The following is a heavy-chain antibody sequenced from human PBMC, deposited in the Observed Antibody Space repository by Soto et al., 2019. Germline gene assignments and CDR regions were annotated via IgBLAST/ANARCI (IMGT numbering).Heavy chain of an antibody. Sequence: ASVKVSCKASGYAFASHDINWVRQASGQGPEWMGWMNPNSGSTGYAQKFQGRVTLTRNTSITTAYMEVSSLRSEDTAMYYCARERTVAGNDYWGQGTLVTVSS. D-gene: IGHD6-19*01. V-gene: IGHV1-8*01. CDR1: GYAFASHD. CDR2: MNPNSGST. J-gene: IGHJ4*02. CDR3: ARERTVAGNDY.